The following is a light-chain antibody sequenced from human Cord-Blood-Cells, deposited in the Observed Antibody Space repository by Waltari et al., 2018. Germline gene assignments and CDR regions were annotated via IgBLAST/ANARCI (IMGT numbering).Light chain of an antibody. CDR3: CSYAGSSTWG. J-gene: IGLJ3*02. V-gene: IGLV2-23*01. CDR1: SSDVGSYNL. Sequence: QSALTQPASVSGSPGQSITISCTGTSSDVGSYNLVSWYQQHPGKAPKLMIYEGSKRPSGFSNRFSGSKSGNTASLTIAGLQAEDEADYYCCSYAGSSTWGFGGGTKLTVL. CDR2: EGS.